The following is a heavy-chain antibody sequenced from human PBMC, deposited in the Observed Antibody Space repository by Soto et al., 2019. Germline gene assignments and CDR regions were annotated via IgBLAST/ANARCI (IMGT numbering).Heavy chain of an antibody. D-gene: IGHD1-1*01. Sequence: WASVKVSCKASGCTFSDYTINWVRQAPGQRLEWMGGIIPIFDTANYAEKFQGRVTITADESTSTSYMEVSSLRSEDTAVYYCARNGTQTGTGSSYGMDAWGQGTMVTVSS. V-gene: IGHV1-69*13. CDR3: ARNGTQTGTGSSYGMDA. J-gene: IGHJ6*02. CDR2: IIPIFDTA. CDR1: GCTFSDYT.